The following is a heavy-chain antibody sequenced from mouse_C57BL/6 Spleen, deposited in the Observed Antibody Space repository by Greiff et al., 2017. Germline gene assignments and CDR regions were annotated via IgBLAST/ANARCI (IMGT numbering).Heavy chain of an antibody. D-gene: IGHD1-1*01. Sequence: VQLQQSGPELVKPGASVKISCKASGYAFSSSWMNWVKQRPGKGLEWIGRIYPGDGHTNYNGKFKGKATLTADKSSSTAYMQLSSLTSEDSAVYFCARDTTVVAGYFDYWGQGTTLTVSS. CDR1: GYAFSSSW. V-gene: IGHV1-82*01. CDR3: ARDTTVVAGYFDY. CDR2: IYPGDGHT. J-gene: IGHJ2*01.